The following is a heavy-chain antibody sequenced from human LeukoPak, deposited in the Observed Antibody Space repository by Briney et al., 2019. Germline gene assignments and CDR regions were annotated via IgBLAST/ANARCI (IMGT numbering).Heavy chain of an antibody. CDR2: IIPIFGTA. D-gene: IGHD2-21*01. Sequence: SVKVSCKASGGTFSSYAISWVRQAPGQGLEWMGGIIPIFGTANYAQKFQGRVTITADESTSTAYMELSSLRSEDAAVYYCAREVVVIATPGGYFDYWGQGTLVTVSS. CDR3: AREVVVIATPGGYFDY. J-gene: IGHJ4*02. CDR1: GGTFSSYA. V-gene: IGHV1-69*13.